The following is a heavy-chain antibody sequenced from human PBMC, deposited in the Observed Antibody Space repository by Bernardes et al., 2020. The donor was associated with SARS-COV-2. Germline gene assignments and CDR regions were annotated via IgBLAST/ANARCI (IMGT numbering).Heavy chain of an antibody. J-gene: IGHJ6*02. D-gene: IGHD3-3*01. CDR1: GFTVSSNY. CDR2: IYSGGST. CDR3: ARDPAHYDFWSGYYKGLYGMGV. Sequence: GGSLRLSCAASGFTVSSNYMSWVRQAPGKGLEWVSVIYSGGSTYYADSVKGRFTISRDNSKNTLYLQMNSLRAEDTAVYYCARDPAHYDFWSGYYKGLYGMGVWGQGTTVNVSS. V-gene: IGHV3-53*01.